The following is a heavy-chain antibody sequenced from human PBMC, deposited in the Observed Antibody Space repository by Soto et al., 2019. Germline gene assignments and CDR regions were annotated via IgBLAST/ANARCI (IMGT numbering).Heavy chain of an antibody. J-gene: IGHJ3*02. D-gene: IGHD2-2*01. CDR2: ISAYNGNT. CDR1: GYTFTSYG. CDR3: ARSAVVRSPDDAFDI. V-gene: IGHV1-18*04. Sequence: ASVKVSCKASGYTFTSYGISWVRQAPGQGLEWMGWISAYNGNTNYAQKLQGRVTMTTDTSTSTAYMELRSLRSDDTAVYYCARSAVVRSPDDAFDIWGQGAMVTVSS.